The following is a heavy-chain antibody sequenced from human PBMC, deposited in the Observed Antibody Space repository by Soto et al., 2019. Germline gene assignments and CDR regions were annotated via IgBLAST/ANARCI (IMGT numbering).Heavy chain of an antibody. CDR3: ARDFSRRPGIAAAGSEN. Sequence: PGGSLRLSCAASGFTFSSYGMHWVRQAPGKGLEWVAVISYDGSNKYYADSVKGRFTISRDNAKNTLYLQMNSLRAEDTAVYYCARDFSRRPGIAAAGSENWGQGTLVTVSS. V-gene: IGHV3-30*03. CDR1: GFTFSSYG. J-gene: IGHJ4*02. D-gene: IGHD6-13*01. CDR2: ISYDGSNK.